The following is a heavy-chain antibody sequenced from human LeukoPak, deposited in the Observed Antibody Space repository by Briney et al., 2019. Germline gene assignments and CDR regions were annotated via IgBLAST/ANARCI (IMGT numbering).Heavy chain of an antibody. CDR3: ARDIVVVPATRGGWFDP. Sequence: GESLKISCKGSGYSFTSYWIGWVRQAPGKGLEWISAISGAGGSTFYAGSVKGRFTISRDNSKNTLYLQMNSLRAEDTAIYYCARDIVVVPATRGGWFDPWGQGTLVTVSS. CDR2: ISGAGGST. D-gene: IGHD2-2*01. V-gene: IGHV3-23*01. CDR1: GYSFTSYW. J-gene: IGHJ5*02.